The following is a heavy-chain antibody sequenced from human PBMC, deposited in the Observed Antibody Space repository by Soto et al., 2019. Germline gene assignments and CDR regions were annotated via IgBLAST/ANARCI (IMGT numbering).Heavy chain of an antibody. CDR3: AREEINCGGDWFFL. D-gene: IGHD2-21*01. CDR1: GFTLSNYE. J-gene: IGHJ5*02. V-gene: IGHV3-48*03. Sequence: PGGSLRLSCAASGFTLSNYEVNWVRQGPGKGLEWISYITTSGDVMYYAGSVRGRFTVYRDNAKNSVYLQMNSLRVADTGLYYCAREEINCGGDWFFLWGQGTLVTVSS. CDR2: ITTSGDVM.